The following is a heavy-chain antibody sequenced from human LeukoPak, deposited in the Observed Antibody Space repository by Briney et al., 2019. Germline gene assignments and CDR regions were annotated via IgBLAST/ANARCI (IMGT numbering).Heavy chain of an antibody. CDR1: GGSFSGYY. J-gene: IGHJ3*02. CDR3: ARELQFGYSSGYLVGAFDI. V-gene: IGHV4-34*01. D-gene: IGHD5-18*01. CDR2: INHSGST. Sequence: SETLSLTCAVYGGSFSGYYWSWIRQPPGKGLEWIGEINHSGSTNYNPSLKSRVTISVDTSKNQFSLKLSSVTAADTAVYYCARELQFGYSSGYLVGAFDIWGQGTMVTVSS.